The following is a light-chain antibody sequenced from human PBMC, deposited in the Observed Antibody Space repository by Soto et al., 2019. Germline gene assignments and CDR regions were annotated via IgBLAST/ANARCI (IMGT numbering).Light chain of an antibody. CDR1: QSVSSY. V-gene: IGKV3-20*01. J-gene: IGKJ1*01. Sequence: VMTQSPATLSLSPGERATLSCRASQSVSSYLAWYQQTPGQAPRLLIYGASSRATGIPDRFSGSGSGTDFTLTISRLEPEDFAVYYCQQYGSSPWTFGQGTKVDIK. CDR3: QQYGSSPWT. CDR2: GAS.